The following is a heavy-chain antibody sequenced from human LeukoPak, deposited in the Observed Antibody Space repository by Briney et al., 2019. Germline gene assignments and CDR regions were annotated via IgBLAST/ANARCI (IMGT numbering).Heavy chain of an antibody. D-gene: IGHD1-26*01. CDR2: ISSNGVKT. CDR3: ARGRGGSYDH. Sequence: GGSLRLSCAASGLTFSSYAMHWVRQAPGKGLEYVSAISSNGVKTYYAESVKGRFTISRDNSNNTLYLQMGSLRAEDMAVYYCARGRGGSYDHWGQGTLVTVSS. V-gene: IGHV3-64*02. CDR1: GLTFSSYA. J-gene: IGHJ4*02.